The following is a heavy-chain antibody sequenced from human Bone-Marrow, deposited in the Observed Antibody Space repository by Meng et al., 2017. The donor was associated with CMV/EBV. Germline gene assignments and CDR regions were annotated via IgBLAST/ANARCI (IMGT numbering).Heavy chain of an antibody. V-gene: IGHV6-1*01. CDR1: GDSVSSNTAA. Sequence: SETLSLTCAISGDSVSSNTAAWNWIRHSPSRGLEWLGRTYYRSTWFHEYALSMKSRITINPDTSKNQFFLQLNSVTPEDTAVYYCARDPPYCWSFLDEWGQGHLVIVSS. J-gene: IGHJ4*02. CDR3: ARDPPYCWSFLDE. CDR2: TYYRSTWFH. D-gene: IGHD2-21*01.